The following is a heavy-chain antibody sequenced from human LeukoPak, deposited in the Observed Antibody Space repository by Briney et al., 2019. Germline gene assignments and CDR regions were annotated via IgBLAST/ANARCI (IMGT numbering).Heavy chain of an antibody. Sequence: GGSLRLSCAASGFTFSSYAMSWVRQAPGKGLEWVSGISGSGGSTYFPDSVKGRFSISRDNSKKTLYLQMNSLRAEDTAVYYCAKAVRDSRAEGTDYWGQGTLVTVSS. D-gene: IGHD3-22*01. V-gene: IGHV3-23*01. CDR3: AKAVRDSRAEGTDY. CDR2: ISGSGGST. CDR1: GFTFSSYA. J-gene: IGHJ4*02.